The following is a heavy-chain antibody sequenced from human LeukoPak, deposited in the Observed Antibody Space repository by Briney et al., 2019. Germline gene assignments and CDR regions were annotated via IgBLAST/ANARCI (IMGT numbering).Heavy chain of an antibody. CDR3: TRERRESYHAFDY. CDR2: ITTSGSST. D-gene: IGHD3-16*02. CDR1: GFTFSNYY. V-gene: IGHV3-11*01. Sequence: PGGSLRLSCASSGFTFSNYYMSWVRQAPGKGLEWISYITTSGSSTNYADSVKGRFTISRDNAKNSVVLQMNSLRTEDTAVYYCTRERRESYHAFDYWGQGTLVTVSS. J-gene: IGHJ4*02.